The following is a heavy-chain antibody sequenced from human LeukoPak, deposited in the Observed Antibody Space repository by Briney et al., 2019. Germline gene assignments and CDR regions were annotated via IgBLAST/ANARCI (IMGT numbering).Heavy chain of an antibody. D-gene: IGHD5-18*01. Sequence: GASVKVSCKASGGTFISYAISWVRQAPGQGLEWMGGIIPIFGTANYAQKFQGRVTITTDESTSTAYMELSSLRSEDTAVYYCARGTSPNAEYSYGLWGQGTLVTVSS. J-gene: IGHJ4*02. V-gene: IGHV1-69*05. CDR1: GGTFISYA. CDR3: ARGTSPNAEYSYGL. CDR2: IIPIFGTA.